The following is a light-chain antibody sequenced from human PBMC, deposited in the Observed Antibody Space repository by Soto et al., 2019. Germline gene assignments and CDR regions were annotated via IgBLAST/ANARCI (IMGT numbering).Light chain of an antibody. V-gene: IGKV3-20*01. CDR1: QSVSNSY. Sequence: PGERATLSCRASQSVSNSYLAWYQQKPGQAPRLLIYGASSRATGIPDRFSGSGSGTDFTLTISRLEPEDLAVYYCQQYGSSPRTFGQGTKLEI. J-gene: IGKJ2*01. CDR2: GAS. CDR3: QQYGSSPRT.